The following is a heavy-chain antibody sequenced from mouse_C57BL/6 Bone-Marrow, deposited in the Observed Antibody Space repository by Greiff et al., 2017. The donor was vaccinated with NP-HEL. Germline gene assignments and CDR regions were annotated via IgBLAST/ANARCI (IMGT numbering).Heavy chain of an antibody. CDR1: GYTFTSYW. J-gene: IGHJ2*01. D-gene: IGHD1-1*01. Sequence: QVQLKQPGAELVKPGASVKLSCKASGYTFTSYWMHWVKQRPGQGLEWIGMIHPNSGSTNYNEKFKSKATLTVDKSSSTAYMQLSSLTSEDSAVYYCARGVLPYYFDYWGQGTTLTVSS. CDR2: IHPNSGST. CDR3: ARGVLPYYFDY. V-gene: IGHV1-64*01.